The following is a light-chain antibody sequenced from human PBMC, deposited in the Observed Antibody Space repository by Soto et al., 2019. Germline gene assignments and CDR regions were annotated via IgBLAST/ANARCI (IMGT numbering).Light chain of an antibody. V-gene: IGLV1-40*01. CDR3: QSYDSSLSGSVV. CDR2: GNS. CDR1: SSNIGANYD. Sequence: QSVLTQPPSVSGVLGQRVTISCTGSSSNIGANYDVHWYQRLPGTAPKLLMYGNSNRPSGVPDRFSASKSGTLASLAIAGLQAEDEADYYCQSYDSSLSGSVVFGGGTKLTVL. J-gene: IGLJ2*01.